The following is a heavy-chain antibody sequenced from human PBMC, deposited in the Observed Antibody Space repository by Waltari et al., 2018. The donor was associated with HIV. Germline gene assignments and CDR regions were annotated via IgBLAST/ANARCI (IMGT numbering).Heavy chain of an antibody. D-gene: IGHD3-3*01. Sequence: QITLTESGPTLVKPTQTLTLTCTFSGFSLSTSGVGVGWIRQPPGTGLEWLALSYWGDDKRYSPSLKSRLTKTKDNSKNQVVHTMTKMDAVERATYYGAHRVRECPLAWYYDIWGRGTLVTVSS. V-gene: IGHV2-5*02. J-gene: IGHJ2*01. CDR1: GFSLSTSGVG. CDR3: AHRVRECPLAWYYDI. CDR2: SYWGDDK.